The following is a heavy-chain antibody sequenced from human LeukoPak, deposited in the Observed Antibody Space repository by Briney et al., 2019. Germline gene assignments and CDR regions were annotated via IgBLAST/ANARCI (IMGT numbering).Heavy chain of an antibody. Sequence: SETLSLTCTVSGGSISSYYWSWIRQPARKGLEWIGRIYTSGSTNYNPSLKSRVTMSVDTSKNQFSLKLSSVTAADTAVYYCARATQHYYDSSGGWFDPWGQGTLVTVSS. J-gene: IGHJ5*02. CDR2: IYTSGST. CDR1: GGSISSYY. CDR3: ARATQHYYDSSGGWFDP. V-gene: IGHV4-4*07. D-gene: IGHD3-22*01.